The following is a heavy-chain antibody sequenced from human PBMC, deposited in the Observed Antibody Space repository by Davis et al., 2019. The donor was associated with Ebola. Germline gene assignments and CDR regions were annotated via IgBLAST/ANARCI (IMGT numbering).Heavy chain of an antibody. V-gene: IGHV4-34*01. Sequence: PGGSLRLSCAVYGGSFSGYYWSWIRQPPGKGLEWIGEINHSGSTNYNPSLKSRVTISVDTSKNQFSLKLSSVTAADTAVYYCARGRTPIPGYSSGWFYYYYYYMDVWGKGTTVTVSS. D-gene: IGHD6-19*01. CDR3: ARGRTPIPGYSSGWFYYYYYYMDV. CDR2: INHSGST. CDR1: GGSFSGYY. J-gene: IGHJ6*03.